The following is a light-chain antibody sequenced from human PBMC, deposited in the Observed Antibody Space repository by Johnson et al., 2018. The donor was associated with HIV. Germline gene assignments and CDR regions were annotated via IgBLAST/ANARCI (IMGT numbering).Light chain of an antibody. V-gene: IGLV1-51*02. J-gene: IGLJ1*01. CDR1: ISNIESYF. CDR3: GAWDSSLRTAF. Sequence: QSVLTQPPSVSAAPGQRVNISCSGNISNIESYFVSWYQQLPGAAPTLLIYEDNKRPSGIPDRFSGSKSGATATLGITGLQTGDEADYYCGAWDSSLRTAFFGTGTKVTVL. CDR2: EDN.